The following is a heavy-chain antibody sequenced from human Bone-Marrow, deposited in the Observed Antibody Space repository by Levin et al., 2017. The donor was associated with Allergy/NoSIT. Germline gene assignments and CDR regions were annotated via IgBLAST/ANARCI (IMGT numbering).Heavy chain of an antibody. CDR1: SGSISSSSYY. CDR2: IYYSGST. J-gene: IGHJ3*02. Sequence: SETLSLTCTVSSGSISSSSYYWGWVRQSPGKGLEWIATIYYSGSTYYNPALESRVTISVDTSKNQFSLRLTSVSAADTDVYYPAIVRRRAAAWRWDAFDIWGQGTMVTVSS. D-gene: IGHD6-13*01. CDR3: AIVRRRAAAWRWDAFDI. V-gene: IGHV4-39*07.